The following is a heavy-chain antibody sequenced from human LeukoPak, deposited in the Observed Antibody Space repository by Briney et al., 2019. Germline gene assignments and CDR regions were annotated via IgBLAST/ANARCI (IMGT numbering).Heavy chain of an antibody. J-gene: IGHJ5*02. V-gene: IGHV3-23*01. CDR3: ATNYGDYVNWFDP. CDR1: GFTFRSNA. D-gene: IGHD4-17*01. CDR2: ISANGDST. Sequence: GGSLRLSCVASGFTFRSNAMSWVRQAPGQGPEWVSSISANGDSTWYADSVKGRFTIYRDNFKNTLSLQMNSLRAEDTALYLCATNYGDYVNWFDPWGQGTLVIVSS.